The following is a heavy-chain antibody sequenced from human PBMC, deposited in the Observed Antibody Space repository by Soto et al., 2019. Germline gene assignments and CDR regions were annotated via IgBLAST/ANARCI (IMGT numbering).Heavy chain of an antibody. CDR3: ARWITRVRGGYYYGMDV. J-gene: IGHJ6*02. D-gene: IGHD3-10*01. CDR1: GYTFTGYY. V-gene: IGHV1-2*04. Sequence: ASVKVSCKASGYTFTGYYMHWVRQAPGQGLEWMGWINPNSGGTNYAQKFQGWVTMTRDTSISTAYMELSRLRSDDTAVYYCARWITRVRGGYYYGMDVWGQGTTVTVS. CDR2: INPNSGGT.